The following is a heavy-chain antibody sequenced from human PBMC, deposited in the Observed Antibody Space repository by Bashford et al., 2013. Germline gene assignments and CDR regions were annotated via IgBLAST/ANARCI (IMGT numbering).Heavy chain of an antibody. Sequence: GGSLRLSCAASGFTFSSYAMSWVRQAPGKGLEWVSAISGSGGSTYYADSVKGRFTISRDNSKNTLYLQMNSLRVEDTALYYCAKDLPRYSSSWPAFDIWGQGTMVTVSS. J-gene: IGHJ3*02. CDR1: GFTFSSYA. V-gene: IGHV3-23*01. D-gene: IGHD6-13*01. CDR2: ISGSGGST. CDR3: AKDLPRYSSSWPAFDI.